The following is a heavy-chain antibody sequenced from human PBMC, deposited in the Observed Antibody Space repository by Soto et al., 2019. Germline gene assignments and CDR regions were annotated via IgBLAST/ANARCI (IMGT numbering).Heavy chain of an antibody. J-gene: IGHJ6*03. D-gene: IGHD1-1*01. Sequence: SETLSLTCTVSGGSISSYYWSWIRQPPGKGLEWIGYIYYSGSTNYNPSLKSRVTISVDTSKNQFSLKLSSVTAADTAVYYCARVVSWNDNYYYMDVWGKGTTVTVSS. CDR2: IYYSGST. CDR1: GGSISSYY. V-gene: IGHV4-59*01. CDR3: ARVVSWNDNYYYMDV.